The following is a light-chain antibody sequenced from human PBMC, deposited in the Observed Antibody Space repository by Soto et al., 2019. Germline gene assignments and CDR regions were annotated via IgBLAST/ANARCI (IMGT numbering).Light chain of an antibody. CDR1: QSVSSY. J-gene: IGKJ5*01. Sequence: EILMTQSPATLSVSPGERATLSCRASQSVSSYLAWYQQKPGQAPRLLIYDASNRATGIPARFSGSGSGTDFTLTISSLEPEDFAVYYCQQRSNSPITFGQGTRLEIK. CDR2: DAS. V-gene: IGKV3-11*01. CDR3: QQRSNSPIT.